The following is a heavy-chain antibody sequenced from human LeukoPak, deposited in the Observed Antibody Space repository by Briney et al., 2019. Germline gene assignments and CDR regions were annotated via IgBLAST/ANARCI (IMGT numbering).Heavy chain of an antibody. CDR2: ISSSGSTI. V-gene: IGHV3-11*04. CDR1: GFTFSDYY. D-gene: IGHD1-26*01. CDR3: AGPQSSGTYVS. J-gene: IGHJ5*02. Sequence: GGSLRLSCAASGFTFSDYYMSWIRQAPGKGLEWVSYISSSGSTIYYADSVKGRFTISRDNSKNTLYLQMNSLRAEDTAVYYCAGPQSSGTYVSWGQGTLVTVSS.